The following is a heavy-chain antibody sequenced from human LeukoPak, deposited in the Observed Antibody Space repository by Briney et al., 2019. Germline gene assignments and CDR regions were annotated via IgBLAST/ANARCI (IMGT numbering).Heavy chain of an antibody. CDR3: ARDPTPRYCSGGSCYTHYGMDV. Sequence: PGGSLRLSCAASGFTFSSYTMNWVRQAPGKGLEWVSSFSSSSSYIYYADSVKGRLTISRDNAKNSLYLQMNSLRAEDTAVYYCARDPTPRYCSGGSCYTHYGMDVWGQGTTVTVSS. D-gene: IGHD2-15*01. J-gene: IGHJ6*02. CDR1: GFTFSSYT. CDR2: FSSSSSYI. V-gene: IGHV3-21*01.